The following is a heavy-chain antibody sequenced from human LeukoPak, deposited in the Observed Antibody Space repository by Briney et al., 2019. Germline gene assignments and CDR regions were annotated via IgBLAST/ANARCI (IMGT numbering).Heavy chain of an antibody. D-gene: IGHD3-22*01. CDR1: GGSISSCNW. V-gene: IGHV4-4*02. Sequence: SGTLSLTCAVSGGSISSCNWWSWVRQPPGKGLEWIGEIHHSGSTNYNPSLKSRVTISVDTSKNQFSLKLSSVTAADTAVYYCAKSNGYGLIDIWGQGTMVTVSS. J-gene: IGHJ3*02. CDR2: IHHSGST. CDR3: AKSNGYGLIDI.